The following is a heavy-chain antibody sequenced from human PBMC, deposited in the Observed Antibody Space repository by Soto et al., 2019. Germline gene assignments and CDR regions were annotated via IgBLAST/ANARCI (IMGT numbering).Heavy chain of an antibody. D-gene: IGHD6-19*01. CDR1: GFTFSSYG. CDR2: ISYDGSNK. J-gene: IGHJ2*01. Sequence: GGSLRLSCAASGFTFSSYGMHWVRQAPGKGLEWVAVISYDGSNKYYADSVKGRFTISRDNSKNTLYLQMNSLRAEDTAVYYCTKDGVAVGSFDLWGHGTLVTVSS. V-gene: IGHV3-30*18. CDR3: TKDGVAVGSFDL.